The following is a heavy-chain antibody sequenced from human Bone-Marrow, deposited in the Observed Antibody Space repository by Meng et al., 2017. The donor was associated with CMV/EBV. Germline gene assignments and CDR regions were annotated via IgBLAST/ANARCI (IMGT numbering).Heavy chain of an antibody. CDR2: IIPIFGTA. J-gene: IGHJ4*02. D-gene: IGHD6-6*01. CDR3: ARDPGSRYSSSRLFDY. Sequence: QVQLVQSGAEVKKPWSAVKVSCKASGGTFSSYAISWVRQAPGQGLEWMGGIIPIFGTANYAQKFQGRVTITADESTSTAYMELSSLRSEDTAVYYCARDPGSRYSSSRLFDYWGQGTLVTVSS. V-gene: IGHV1-69*01. CDR1: GGTFSSYA.